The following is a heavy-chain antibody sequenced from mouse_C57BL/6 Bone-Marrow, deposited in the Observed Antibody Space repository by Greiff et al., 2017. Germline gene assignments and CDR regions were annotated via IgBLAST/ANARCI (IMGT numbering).Heavy chain of an antibody. CDR2: INPNNGGT. J-gene: IGHJ2*01. CDR1: GYTFTDYN. CDR3: ARGGYDYDGPDDFDY. D-gene: IGHD2-4*01. V-gene: IGHV1-22*01. Sequence: VQLQQPGPELVKPGASVKMSCKASGYTFTDYNMHWVKQSHGKSLEWIGYINPNNGGTSYNQKFKGKATLTVNKSSSTAYMERRSLTSEDSAVYYCARGGYDYDGPDDFDYWGQGTTLTVSS.